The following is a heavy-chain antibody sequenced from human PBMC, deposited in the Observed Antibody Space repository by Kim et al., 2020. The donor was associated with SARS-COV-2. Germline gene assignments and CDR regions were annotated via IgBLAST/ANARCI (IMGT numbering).Heavy chain of an antibody. CDR1: GFTFSSYA. J-gene: IGHJ4*02. D-gene: IGHD3-22*01. V-gene: IGHV3-23*01. Sequence: GGSLRLSCAASGFTFSSYAMSWVRQAPGKRLEWVSAISGSGGSTYYADSVKGRFTISRDNSKNTLYLQMNSLRAEDTAVYYCANPVSLRDSSGVDYWGQGTLVTVSS. CDR3: ANPVSLRDSSGVDY. CDR2: ISGSGGST.